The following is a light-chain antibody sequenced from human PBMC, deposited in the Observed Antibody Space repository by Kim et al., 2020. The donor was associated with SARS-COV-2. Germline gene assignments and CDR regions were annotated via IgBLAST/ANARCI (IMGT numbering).Light chain of an antibody. V-gene: IGKV2-28*01. CDR2: LGS. CDR3: MQALQTPYT. Sequence: EPASISCRSSQSLLHSNGYRYLDWYLQRPGQSPQLLIYLGSNRASGVPDRISGSGSGTDFTLKIGRVEAEDVGVYYCMQALQTPYTFGQGTKLEI. J-gene: IGKJ2*01. CDR1: QSLLHSNGYRY.